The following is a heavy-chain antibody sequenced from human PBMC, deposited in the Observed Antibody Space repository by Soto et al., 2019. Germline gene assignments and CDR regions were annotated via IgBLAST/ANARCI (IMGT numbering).Heavy chain of an antibody. D-gene: IGHD2-21*01. CDR3: ANRGAYGPDS. Sequence: ELQLLESGGTLVQPGGSLRLSCAGSGFTFSSYTMNWVRQAPGKGLECVSSISGSATNTYDADSVKGRFTVSRDNAKNAVYLQMNSLRVEDTAVYYCANRGAYGPDSWGQGTRVTFSS. CDR2: ISGSATNT. J-gene: IGHJ4*02. V-gene: IGHV3-23*01. CDR1: GFTFSSYT.